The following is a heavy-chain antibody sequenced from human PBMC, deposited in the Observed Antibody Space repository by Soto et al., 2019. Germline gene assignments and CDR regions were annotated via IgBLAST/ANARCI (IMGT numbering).Heavy chain of an antibody. CDR1: GFTFSSYA. CDR3: ARREQSGYSYGYSGEGDY. J-gene: IGHJ4*02. CDR2: ISYDGSNK. D-gene: IGHD5-18*01. V-gene: IGHV3-30-3*01. Sequence: GGSLRLSCAASGFTFSSYAMHWVRQAPGKGLEWAAVISYDGSNKYYADSVKGRFTISRDNSKNTLYLQMNSLRAEDTAVYYCARREQSGYSYGYSGEGDYWGQGTLVTVSS.